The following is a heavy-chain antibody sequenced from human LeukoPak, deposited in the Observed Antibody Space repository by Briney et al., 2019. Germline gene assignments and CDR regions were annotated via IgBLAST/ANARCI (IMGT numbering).Heavy chain of an antibody. Sequence: PGGSLRLSCAASGFPFSSYWMSWVRQAPGKGLEWVAYIRHDGSETYYVDSLRGRFTISRDNAKNLVYLQMSSLRAEDTAIYYCARDETHDYESNGYLDFWGQGTVVTVSS. V-gene: IGHV3-7*01. J-gene: IGHJ4*02. D-gene: IGHD3-22*01. CDR3: ARDETHDYESNGYLDF. CDR2: IRHDGSET. CDR1: GFPFSSYW.